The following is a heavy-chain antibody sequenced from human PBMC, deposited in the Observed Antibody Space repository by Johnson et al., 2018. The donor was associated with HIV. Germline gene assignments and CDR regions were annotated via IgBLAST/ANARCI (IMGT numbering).Heavy chain of an antibody. J-gene: IGHJ3*02. V-gene: IGHV3-30*04. Sequence: RQAPGKGLEWVAVISYDGSNKNYADSVKGRFTISRDNSKNTLYLQMNSLRAEDTAVYYCASSAFDIWGQGTMVTVSS. CDR3: ASSAFDI. CDR2: ISYDGSNK.